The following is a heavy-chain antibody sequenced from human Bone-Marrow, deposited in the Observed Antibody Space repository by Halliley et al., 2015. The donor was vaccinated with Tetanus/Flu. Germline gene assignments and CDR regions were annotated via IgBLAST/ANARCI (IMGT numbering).Heavy chain of an antibody. Sequence: LTCSVSGASMFPYYWSWIRQPPGKGLEWIGYIYYSGNTNYNPSLKTRVTLSVDTSKKQFSLKLTSVTAADTAVYYCARHCSGNSCYTDAFDIWGQGTVVTVSS. V-gene: IGHV4-59*08. CDR3: ARHCSGNSCYTDAFDI. CDR2: IYYSGNT. CDR1: GASMFPYY. J-gene: IGHJ3*02. D-gene: IGHD2-15*01.